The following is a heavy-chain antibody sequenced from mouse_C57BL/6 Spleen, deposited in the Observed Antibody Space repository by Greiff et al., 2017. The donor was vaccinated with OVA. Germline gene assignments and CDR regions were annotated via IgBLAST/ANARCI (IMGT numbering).Heavy chain of an antibody. CDR3: ARTGDDYDDGFAY. Sequence: VQLKESGPELVKPGASVKISCKASGYSFTGYYMNWVKQSPEKSLEWIGEINPSTGGTTYNQKFKAKATLTVDKSSSTAYMQLKSLTSEDSAVYYCARTGDDYDDGFAYWGQGTLVTVSA. V-gene: IGHV1-42*01. CDR1: GYSFTGYY. D-gene: IGHD2-4*01. CDR2: INPSTGGT. J-gene: IGHJ3*01.